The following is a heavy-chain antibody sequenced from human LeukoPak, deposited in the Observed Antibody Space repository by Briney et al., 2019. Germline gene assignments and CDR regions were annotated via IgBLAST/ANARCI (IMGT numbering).Heavy chain of an antibody. Sequence: GASVKVSCKASGGTFSSYAISWVRQAPGQGLEWMGGIIPIFGTANYAQKFQGRVTITADESTSTAYMELSSLRSEDTAVYYCASFPIGRVATIDDYWGQGTLVTVSS. CDR3: ASFPIGRVATIDDY. V-gene: IGHV1-69*13. CDR1: GGTFSSYA. CDR2: IIPIFGTA. D-gene: IGHD5-12*01. J-gene: IGHJ4*02.